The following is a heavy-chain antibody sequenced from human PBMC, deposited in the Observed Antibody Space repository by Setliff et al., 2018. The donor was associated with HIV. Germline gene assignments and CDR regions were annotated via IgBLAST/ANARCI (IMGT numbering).Heavy chain of an antibody. CDR1: GGSMNSYY. J-gene: IGHJ5*02. V-gene: IGHV4-59*01. D-gene: IGHD3-16*01. CDR3: ARKGNVGGWFDP. Sequence: PSETLSLTCTVSGGSMNSYYWNWIRQPPGKGLEWIGYIYYSGSTNYNPSLKSRVTISVDTSKNRFSLKLSSVTAADTAVYYCARKGNVGGWFDPWGQGTLVTVSS. CDR2: IYYSGST.